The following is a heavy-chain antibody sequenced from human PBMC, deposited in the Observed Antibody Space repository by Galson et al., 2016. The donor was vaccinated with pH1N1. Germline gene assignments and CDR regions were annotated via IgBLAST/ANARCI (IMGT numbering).Heavy chain of an antibody. CDR1: GFIFSDHW. J-gene: IGHJ4*02. Sequence: SLRLSCAASGFIFSDHWMSWVRQAPDKGLEWVANTNQDGSQKYYVDSVRGRFTISRDNAKNSVSLQMNSLRPDETGVYYCVRAIGAAASFWGQGTLVTVSS. D-gene: IGHD6-13*01. CDR3: VRAIGAAASF. CDR2: TNQDGSQK. V-gene: IGHV3-7*01.